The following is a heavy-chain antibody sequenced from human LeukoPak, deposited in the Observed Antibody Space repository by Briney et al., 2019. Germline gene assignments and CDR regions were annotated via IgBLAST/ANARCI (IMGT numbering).Heavy chain of an antibody. Sequence: ASVKVSCKASGYTFTSFDINWVRQATGQGLGWMGWMNPNSGNTGYAQKFQGRVTMTRNTAISTAYMELSSLRSEDTAVYYCARESGFYGSGSRYWGQGTLVTVSS. V-gene: IGHV1-8*01. D-gene: IGHD3-10*01. CDR2: MNPNSGNT. CDR1: GYTFTSFD. J-gene: IGHJ4*02. CDR3: ARESGFYGSGSRY.